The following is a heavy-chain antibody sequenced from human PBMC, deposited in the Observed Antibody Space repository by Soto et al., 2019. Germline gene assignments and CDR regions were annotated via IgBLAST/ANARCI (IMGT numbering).Heavy chain of an antibody. CDR1: GYTFTGYY. CDR2: INPNSGGT. V-gene: IGHV1-2*02. J-gene: IGHJ6*02. D-gene: IGHD3-3*01. Sequence: AASVKVSCKASGYTFTGYYMHWVRQAPGQGLEWMGWINPNSGGTNYAQKFQGRVTMTRDTSISTACMELSRLRSDDTAVYYCATFWSGTYGMDVWGQGTTVTVSS. CDR3: ATFWSGTYGMDV.